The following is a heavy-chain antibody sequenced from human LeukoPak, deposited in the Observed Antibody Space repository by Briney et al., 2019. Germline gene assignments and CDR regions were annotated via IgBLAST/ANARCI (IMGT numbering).Heavy chain of an antibody. CDR3: ANLVRSSSRDY. D-gene: IGHD6-6*01. V-gene: IGHV3-23*01. J-gene: IGHJ4*02. Sequence: PGGSLRLSCTASGFTFSNFAMSWVRQAPGKGLDWVSAISPTSGTTFYADSVKGRFTISRDNSKSTVYQQMNSLRPEDTALYYCANLVRSSSRDYWGQGTLVTVSS. CDR2: ISPTSGTT. CDR1: GFTFSNFA.